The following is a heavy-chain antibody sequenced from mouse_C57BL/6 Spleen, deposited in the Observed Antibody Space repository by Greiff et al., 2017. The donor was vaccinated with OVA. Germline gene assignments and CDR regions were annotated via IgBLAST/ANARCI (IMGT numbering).Heavy chain of an antibody. J-gene: IGHJ2*01. CDR2: IYPGDGDT. CDR3: ARSRGDYSNPGVYFDY. V-gene: IGHV1-80*01. D-gene: IGHD2-5*01. CDR1: GYAFSSYW. Sequence: VQLQQSGAELVKPGASVKLSCKASGYAFSSYWMNWVKQRPGKGLEWIGQIYPGDGDTNYNGKFKGKATLTADKSSSTAYMQLSSLTSEDSAVYFCARSRGDYSNPGVYFDYWGQGTTLTVSS.